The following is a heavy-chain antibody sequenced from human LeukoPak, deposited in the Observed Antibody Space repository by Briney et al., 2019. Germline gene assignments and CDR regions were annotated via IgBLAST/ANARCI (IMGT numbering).Heavy chain of an antibody. V-gene: IGHV4-59*01. Sequence: WEALSLTCTVSGGSISSYYWSWIRQPPGRGLEWIGYVFDSGSTNYNPSLKSRVTIPVDTSTKQFSLRLSSVTAADTAVYYCARLYQQSKWKYYYYYMDVWGKGTAVTVSS. D-gene: IGHD1-1*01. CDR3: ARLYQQSKWKYYYYYMDV. J-gene: IGHJ6*03. CDR1: GGSISSYY. CDR2: VFDSGST.